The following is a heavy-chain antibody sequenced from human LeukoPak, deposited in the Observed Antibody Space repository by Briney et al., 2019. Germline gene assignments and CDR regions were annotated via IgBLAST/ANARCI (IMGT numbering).Heavy chain of an antibody. V-gene: IGHV4-59*01. D-gene: IGHD3-3*01. CDR2: IYYSGST. Sequence: KPSETLSLTCTVSGGSISSYYWCWIRQPPGKGLEWIGYIYYSGSTNYNPSLKSRVTISVDTSKNQFSLKLSSVTAADTAVYYCATSSRYYDFWSGYYPYYYYGMDVWGQGTTVTVSS. CDR3: ATSSRYYDFWSGYYPYYYYGMDV. J-gene: IGHJ6*02. CDR1: GGSISSYY.